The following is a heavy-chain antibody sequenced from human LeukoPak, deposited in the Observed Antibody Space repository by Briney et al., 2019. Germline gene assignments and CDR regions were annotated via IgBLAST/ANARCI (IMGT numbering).Heavy chain of an antibody. Sequence: GGSLRLSCAASGFTFDDYAMHWVRQAPGKGLEWVSGISWNSGSIGYADSVKGRFTISRDNAKNSLYLQMNSLRAEDTALYYCAKDLYGSGSYKVLDYWGQGTLVTVSS. CDR1: GFTFDDYA. CDR2: ISWNSGSI. D-gene: IGHD3-10*01. J-gene: IGHJ4*02. V-gene: IGHV3-9*01. CDR3: AKDLYGSGSYKVLDY.